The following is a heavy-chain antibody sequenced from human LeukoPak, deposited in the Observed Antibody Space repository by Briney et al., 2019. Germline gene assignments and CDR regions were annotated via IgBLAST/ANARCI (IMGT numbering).Heavy chain of an antibody. Sequence: SETLSLTCTVSGGSISSGGYYWSWIRQHPGKGLEWIGYIYYSGSTYYNPSLKSRVTISVDTSKNQFSLKLSSVTAADTAVYFCARDANYDIFDYWGQGTLVTVSS. D-gene: IGHD3-9*01. J-gene: IGHJ4*02. CDR1: GGSISSGGYY. V-gene: IGHV4-31*03. CDR3: ARDANYDIFDY. CDR2: IYYSGST.